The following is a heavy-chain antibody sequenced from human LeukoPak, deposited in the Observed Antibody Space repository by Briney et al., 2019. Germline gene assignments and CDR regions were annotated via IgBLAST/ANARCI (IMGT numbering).Heavy chain of an antibody. D-gene: IGHD6-6*01. CDR2: IYYSGST. CDR3: ATVPHSTSSDY. V-gene: IGHV4-59*01. J-gene: IGHJ4*02. Sequence: SETLSLTCTVSGVSFSSYYWSWIRQPPGKGLEGIGYIYYSGSTNYNPSLKSRVTISVDTSKNQFSLKLSSVTAADTAVYYCATVPHSTSSDYWGQGTLVTVSS. CDR1: GVSFSSYY.